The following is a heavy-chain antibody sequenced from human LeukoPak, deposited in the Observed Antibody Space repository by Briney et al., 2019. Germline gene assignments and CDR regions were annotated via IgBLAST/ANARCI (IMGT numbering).Heavy chain of an antibody. V-gene: IGHV4-61*01. Sequence: PSEILSLTCTVSGGSVSSGSYYWSWIRQPPGKGLEWIGYIYYSGSTNYNPSLKSRVTISVDTSKNQFSLKLSSVTAADTAVYYCASLYYYDSSGYYHFDYWGQGTLVTVSS. CDR3: ASLYYYDSSGYYHFDY. CDR1: GGSVSSGSYY. J-gene: IGHJ4*02. CDR2: IYYSGST. D-gene: IGHD3-22*01.